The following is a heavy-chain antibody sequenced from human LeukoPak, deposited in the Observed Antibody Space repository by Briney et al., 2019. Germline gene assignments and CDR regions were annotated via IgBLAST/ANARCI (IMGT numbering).Heavy chain of an antibody. D-gene: IGHD3-16*01. J-gene: IGHJ4*02. Sequence: SETLSLTCAVSGGSISSNNWWSWVRQPPGMGLEWIGEIYHGGSTNYSPSLKSRVTISVDKSKNQFSLKLISVTAADTAVYYCARLRGIRFDCWGQGTLVTVSS. V-gene: IGHV4-4*02. CDR3: ARLRGIRFDC. CDR1: GGSISSNNW. CDR2: IYHGGST.